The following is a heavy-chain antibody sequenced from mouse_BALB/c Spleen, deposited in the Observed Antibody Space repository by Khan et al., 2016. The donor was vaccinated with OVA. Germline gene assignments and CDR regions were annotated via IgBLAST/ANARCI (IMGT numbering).Heavy chain of an antibody. CDR2: ISSGGSYT. V-gene: IGHV5-6*01. CDR1: GFIFSSYG. Sequence: EVELVESGGDLVKPGGSLKLSCAASGFIFSSYGMSWVRQTPDKRLEWVATISSGGSYTYYPDSVKGRFTISRDNAKNTLYLQMSSLKSEDTAMYCCAGPEPGRDDAMDYWGQGPSVTVSS. CDR3: AGPEPGRDDAMDY. J-gene: IGHJ4*01. D-gene: IGHD3-3*01.